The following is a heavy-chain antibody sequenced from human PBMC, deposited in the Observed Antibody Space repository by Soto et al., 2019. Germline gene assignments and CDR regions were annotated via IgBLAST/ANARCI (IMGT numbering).Heavy chain of an antibody. V-gene: IGHV1-18*04. CDR1: AYTFTSYD. Sequence: ASVKVSCKASAYTFTSYDITWVRQAPGQGLEWMGWISANNGNTNYAQKVQGRVTMTTDTSTSTAYMELNSLRSDDTGVYYCARDRPTTVTKYNYYGLDVWGQGTMVTVSS. D-gene: IGHD4-17*01. J-gene: IGHJ6*02. CDR2: ISANNGNT. CDR3: ARDRPTTVTKYNYYGLDV.